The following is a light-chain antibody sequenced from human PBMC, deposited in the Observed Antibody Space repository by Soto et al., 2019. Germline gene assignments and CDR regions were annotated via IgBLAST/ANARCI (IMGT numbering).Light chain of an antibody. J-gene: IGLJ1*01. CDR1: SSDVGSYNY. CDR2: DVS. Sequence: QSALTQPASVSGSPGQSITIACTGTSSDVGSYNYVSWYQQHPCKAPKLMIYDVSNRPSGVSNRFSGSKSGNTASLTISGLQAEDEADYFCSSYTTSSTPYVFGTGTKLTVL. CDR3: SSYTTSSTPYV. V-gene: IGLV2-14*01.